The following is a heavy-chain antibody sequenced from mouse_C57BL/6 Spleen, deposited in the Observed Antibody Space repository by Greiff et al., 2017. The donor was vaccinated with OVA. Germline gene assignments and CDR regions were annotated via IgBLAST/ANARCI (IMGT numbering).Heavy chain of an antibody. J-gene: IGHJ2*01. CDR1: GYTFTSYW. Sequence: QVQLQQPGAELVKPGASVKLSCKASGYTFTSYWMQWVKQRPGQGLEWIGEIDPSDSYTNSNQKFKGKATLTVDTSSSTAYMQLSSLTSEDSAVYYCARGKDSSGYVLDYWGQGTTLTVSS. V-gene: IGHV1-50*01. D-gene: IGHD3-2*02. CDR2: IDPSDSYT. CDR3: ARGKDSSGYVLDY.